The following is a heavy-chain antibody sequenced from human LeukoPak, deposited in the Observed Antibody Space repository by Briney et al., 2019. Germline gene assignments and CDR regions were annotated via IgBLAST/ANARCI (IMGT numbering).Heavy chain of an antibody. CDR2: IWYDGTEK. CDR3: AITMGS. V-gene: IGHV3-33*01. J-gene: IGHJ4*02. CDR1: GFTFGHYG. D-gene: IGHD3-10*01. Sequence: GGSLRLSCATSGFTFGHYGMHWVRQAPDKGLEWVAVIWYDGTEKYYADSVKGRFTISRDTSKNTLYLQMNSLRAEDTAVYYCAITMGSWGQGTLVTVSS.